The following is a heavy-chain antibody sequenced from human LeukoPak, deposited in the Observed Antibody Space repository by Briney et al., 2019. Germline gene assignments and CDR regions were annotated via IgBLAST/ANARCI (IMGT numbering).Heavy chain of an antibody. D-gene: IGHD3-16*01. J-gene: IGHJ4*02. V-gene: IGHV3-53*01. CDR1: GFTVSSNH. CDR3: ARDGGGGTCSNY. Sequence: GGSLRLSCAASGFTVSSNHMSWVRQSPGKGLEWVSLIYSGGRTYYADSVKGRFTVSRDTTNNALFLQMNSLRAEDTAVYYCARDGGGGTCSNYWGQGTLVTVSS. CDR2: IYSGGRT.